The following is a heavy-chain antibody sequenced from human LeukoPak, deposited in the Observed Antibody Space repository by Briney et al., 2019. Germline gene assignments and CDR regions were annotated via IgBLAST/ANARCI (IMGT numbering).Heavy chain of an antibody. Sequence: GGSLRLSCAASGFTFSSYWMSWVRQAPGKGLEWVANIKQDGSEKYYVDSVKGRFTISRDNAKNPLYLQMNSLRAEDTAVYYCARDKELRPAYYYYYMDVWGKGTTVTVSS. J-gene: IGHJ6*03. CDR2: IKQDGSEK. V-gene: IGHV3-7*01. CDR3: ARDKELRPAYYYYYMDV. D-gene: IGHD1-7*01. CDR1: GFTFSSYW.